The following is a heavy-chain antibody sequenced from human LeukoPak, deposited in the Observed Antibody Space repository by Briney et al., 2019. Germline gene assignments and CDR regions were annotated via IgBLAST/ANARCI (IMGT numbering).Heavy chain of an antibody. CDR3: AREVGFDY. V-gene: IGHV3-30*03. CDR2: ISYDGSNK. Sequence: GGSLRLSCAASGFTFRSYGMHWVRQAPGKGLEWVAIISYDGSNKYYTDSVKGRFTISRDNSKNTLYLQMNSLRAEDTAVYYCAREVGFDYWGQGTLVTVSS. CDR1: GFTFRSYG. D-gene: IGHD1-26*01. J-gene: IGHJ4*02.